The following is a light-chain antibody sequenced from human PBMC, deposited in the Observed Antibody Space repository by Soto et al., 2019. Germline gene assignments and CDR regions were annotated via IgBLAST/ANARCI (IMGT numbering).Light chain of an antibody. Sequence: DIQMTQSPPSLSASVGDRVTITCQASQDISNYLNWYQQKPGKAPKLLIYDASNLETGVPSRFSGSGSATDFTLTISSLQPEDFATYYCQQANSFPRTFGQGTKVDIK. J-gene: IGKJ1*01. CDR2: DAS. V-gene: IGKV1-33*01. CDR3: QQANSFPRT. CDR1: QDISNY.